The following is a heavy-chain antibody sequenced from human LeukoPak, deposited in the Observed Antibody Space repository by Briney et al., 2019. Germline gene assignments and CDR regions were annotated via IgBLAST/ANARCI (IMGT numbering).Heavy chain of an antibody. CDR3: AKGVPGWPYYFDY. Sequence: GGSLRLSCAASGFTFSSYAMSWVRQAPGKGLEWVSAIGGSDGSTYYTDSVKGRFTVSRDNSKNTLFLQINSLRAEDTAVYYCAKGVPGWPYYFDYWGQGTLVTVSS. CDR1: GFTFSSYA. J-gene: IGHJ4*02. V-gene: IGHV3-23*01. CDR2: IGGSDGST. D-gene: IGHD6-19*01.